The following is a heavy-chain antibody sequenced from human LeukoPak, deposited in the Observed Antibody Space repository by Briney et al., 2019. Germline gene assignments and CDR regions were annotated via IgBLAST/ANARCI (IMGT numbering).Heavy chain of an antibody. V-gene: IGHV1-2*02. CDR1: GYTFTGYY. CDR2: INPNSGGT. D-gene: IGHD2-2*02. CDR3: ARALVPAAIEGNWFDP. Sequence: ASVKVSCKASGYTFTGYYMHWVRQAPGQGLEWMGWINPNSGGTNYAQKFQGRVTMTRDTSISTAYMELSRLRSDDTAVYYCARALVPAAIEGNWFDPWGQGTLVTVSS. J-gene: IGHJ5*02.